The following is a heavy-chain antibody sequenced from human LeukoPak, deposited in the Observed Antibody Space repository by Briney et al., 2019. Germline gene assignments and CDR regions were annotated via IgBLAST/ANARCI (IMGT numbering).Heavy chain of an antibody. V-gene: IGHV4-59*01. Sequence: SETLSLTCTVSGGSISSYYWSWIRQPPGKGLEWIGYIYYSGSTNYNPSLKSRVTISVDTSKNQFSLKLSSVTAADTAEYYCARLPPSSGYFDYWGQGTLVTVSS. D-gene: IGHD6-19*01. CDR3: ARLPPSSGYFDY. CDR1: GGSISSYY. J-gene: IGHJ4*02. CDR2: IYYSGST.